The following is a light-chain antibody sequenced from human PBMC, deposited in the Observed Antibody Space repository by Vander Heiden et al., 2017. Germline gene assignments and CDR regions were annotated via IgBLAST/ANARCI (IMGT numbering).Light chain of an antibody. Sequence: QSALTQPASVSGSPVQSITISCPGTSSDVGGYNYVSWYQQHPGKAPKVMIYDVSNRPSGVSNRFSGSKSGNTASLTISGLQAEDEADYYCTSYTSRTTWVFGGGTKLTVL. CDR2: DVS. J-gene: IGLJ2*01. CDR3: TSYTSRTTWV. V-gene: IGLV2-14*03. CDR1: SSDVGGYNY.